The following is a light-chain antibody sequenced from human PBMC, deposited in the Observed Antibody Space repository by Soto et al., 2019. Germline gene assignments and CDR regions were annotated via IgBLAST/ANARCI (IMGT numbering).Light chain of an antibody. Sequence: QSVLTQPASVSGSPGQSITISCTGTSSDVGGYNYVSWYQQYPGKATKVMIYEVSNRPSGVSNRFSGSKSGNTASLIISGLQAEDEADYYCSSYTSSSTVLFGGGTKLTVL. CDR1: SSDVGGYNY. CDR3: SSYTSSSTVL. V-gene: IGLV2-14*01. J-gene: IGLJ2*01. CDR2: EVS.